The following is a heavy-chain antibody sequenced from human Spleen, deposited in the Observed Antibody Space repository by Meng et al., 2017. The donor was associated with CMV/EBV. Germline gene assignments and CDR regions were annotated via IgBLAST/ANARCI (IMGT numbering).Heavy chain of an antibody. CDR2: ISSDGNSK. V-gene: IGHV3-30-3*01. D-gene: IGHD3-10*01. CDR1: RSTFRNYA. J-gene: IGHJ4*01. CDR3: ASSSSGLSPIDF. Sequence: GESLKVSCAASRSTFRNYAMHWVRQAPGKGLEWVALISSDGNSKSYADSVKGRFSVSRDNSKNTVFLQVSSLKFEDTAVYHCASSSSGLSPIDFWGHGTLVTVSS.